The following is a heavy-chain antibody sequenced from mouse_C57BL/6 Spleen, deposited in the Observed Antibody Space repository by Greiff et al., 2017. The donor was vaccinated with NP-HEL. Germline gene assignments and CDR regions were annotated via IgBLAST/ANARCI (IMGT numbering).Heavy chain of an antibody. CDR3: TASYYYGSSFLPDY. CDR2: IYPGNSDT. V-gene: IGHV1-5*01. CDR1: GYTFTSYW. Sequence: VQLQQSGTVLARPGASVKMSCKTSGYTFTSYWMHWVKQRPGQGLEWIGAIYPGNSDTSYNQKFKGKAKLTAVTSASTAYMELSSLTNEDSAVYYCTASYYYGSSFLPDYWGQGTTLTVSS. J-gene: IGHJ2*01. D-gene: IGHD1-1*01.